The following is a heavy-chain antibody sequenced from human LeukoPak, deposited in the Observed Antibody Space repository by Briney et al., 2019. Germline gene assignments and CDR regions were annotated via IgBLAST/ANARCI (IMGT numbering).Heavy chain of an antibody. D-gene: IGHD3-3*01. CDR3: AKANEGFADHTYYMYV. CDR1: GFTFRHCA. J-gene: IGHJ6*03. Sequence: PGGSLRLSCLACGFTFRHCAMLGVRQAPGKGLEWVSGISWNSKNIGYADSVKGRFIISRDNAKNSMYLQMNSLRLEDTALYYCAKANEGFADHTYYMYVWGKGTTVTVSS. V-gene: IGHV3-9*01. CDR2: ISWNSKNI.